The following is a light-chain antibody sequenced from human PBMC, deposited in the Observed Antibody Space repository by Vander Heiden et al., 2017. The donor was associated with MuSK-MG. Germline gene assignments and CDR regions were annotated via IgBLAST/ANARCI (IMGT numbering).Light chain of an antibody. V-gene: IGKV1-5*03. CDR2: KAS. J-gene: IGKJ4*01. Sequence: DIQMTQFPSTLSASEGDRVTITCRASQSISSWLAWYQQKPGKAPKLLMYKASSLESGVPSRFSGSGSGTEFTLTISSLQPDDFATYYCQQYNSYSYTFGGGTKVEIK. CDR1: QSISSW. CDR3: QQYNSYSYT.